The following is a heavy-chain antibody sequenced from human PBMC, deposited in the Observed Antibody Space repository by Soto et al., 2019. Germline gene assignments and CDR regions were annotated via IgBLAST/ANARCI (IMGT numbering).Heavy chain of an antibody. Sequence: PGGSLRLSCAASGFTFSSYAMSWVRQAPGKGLEWVLAISVSGGSTYYADSVKGRFTISRGNSKNTLYLQMSSLRAEDTAVYYCAKGRVGDGTKGGHYYFDYWGQGTLVTVSS. J-gene: IGHJ4*02. CDR1: GFTFSSYA. V-gene: IGHV3-23*01. D-gene: IGHD3-16*01. CDR2: ISVSGGST. CDR3: AKGRVGDGTKGGHYYFDY.